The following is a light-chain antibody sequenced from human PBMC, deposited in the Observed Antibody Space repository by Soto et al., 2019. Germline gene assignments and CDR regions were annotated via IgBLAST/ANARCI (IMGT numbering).Light chain of an antibody. Sequence: DIVITQPQHSLPVTPGEPASISCRSSQSLLVSDDGNTYLDWYLQKPGQPPQLLIYEVSNRFSGVPDRFSGSGSGTDFTLKISRVEAEDVGVYYCMESIQRPLNTFGQGTRLENK. CDR2: EVS. CDR1: QSLLVSDDGNTY. CDR3: MESIQRPLNT. V-gene: IGKV2D-29*01. J-gene: IGKJ5*01.